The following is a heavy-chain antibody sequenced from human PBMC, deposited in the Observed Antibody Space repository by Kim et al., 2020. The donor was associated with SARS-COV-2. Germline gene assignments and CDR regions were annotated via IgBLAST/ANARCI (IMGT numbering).Heavy chain of an antibody. CDR1: GFTFSTYA. CDR3: AKGVCTGGPACDWDCYLDD. CDR2: ISGSGDSI. V-gene: IGHV3-30*18. J-gene: IGHJ4*02. Sequence: GGSLRLSCAASGFTFSTYAMHWVRQAPGKGPEWVSVISGSGDSIYYADSVKGRFTISRDNSKNTLFLEMASLRPEDTAVYYCAKGVCTGGPACDWDCYLDDWGQGTLVTVSS. D-gene: IGHD2-21*02.